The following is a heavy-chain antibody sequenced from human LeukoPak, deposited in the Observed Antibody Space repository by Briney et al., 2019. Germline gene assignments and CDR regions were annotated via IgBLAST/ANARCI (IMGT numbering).Heavy chain of an antibody. CDR3: ARQGMGYARDFDY. D-gene: IGHD5-12*01. Sequence: SETLSRTCTVSGASISNFYWSWIRQPPGKSLEWIGYVLDSGVSHYNPSLKSRVTISVDTSKRQFYLKLNSVTAADTAVYYCARQGMGYARDFDYWGQGTLVNVFS. J-gene: IGHJ4*02. V-gene: IGHV4-59*08. CDR2: VLDSGVS. CDR1: GASISNFY.